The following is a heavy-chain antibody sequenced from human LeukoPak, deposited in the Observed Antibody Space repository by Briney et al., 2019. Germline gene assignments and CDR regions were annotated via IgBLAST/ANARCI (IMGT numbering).Heavy chain of an antibody. Sequence: GGSLRLSCAVSGFTFRTYWMRWVRQVPGEGLVWVSRINEDGSITNYADSVKGRFSISRDNAKNTLYLQMNSLRAEDTAVYYCGRDLGGRSGYWGQGTLVTVSS. V-gene: IGHV3-74*01. CDR3: GRDLGGRSGY. J-gene: IGHJ4*02. CDR2: INEDGSIT. D-gene: IGHD1-26*01. CDR1: GFTFRTYW.